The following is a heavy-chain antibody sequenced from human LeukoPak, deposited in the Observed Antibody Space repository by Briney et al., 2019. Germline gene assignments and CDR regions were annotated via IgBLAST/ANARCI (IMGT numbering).Heavy chain of an antibody. CDR3: LSGPWDYGMDV. J-gene: IGHJ6*02. CDR1: GFTFSSYA. Sequence: GGSLRLSCAASGFTFSSYAMSWVRQAPGKRLEWVSAISGSGGSTYYADSVKGRFTISRDNSKNTLYLQMNSLRAEDTAVYYCLSGPWDYGMDVWGQGTTVTVSS. D-gene: IGHD2-15*01. CDR2: ISGSGGST. V-gene: IGHV3-23*01.